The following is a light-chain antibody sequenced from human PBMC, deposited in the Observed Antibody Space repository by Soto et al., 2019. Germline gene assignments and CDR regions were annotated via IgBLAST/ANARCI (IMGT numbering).Light chain of an antibody. J-gene: IGKJ5*01. CDR1: QSFRGL. V-gene: IGKV3-11*01. CDR2: DAY. Sequence: EVVLTQSPVTLSLSPGERATLSCRASQSFRGLLAWYQQKPGQAPRLLIYDAYNRATGIPPRFSGSGSGNDFNLTISSLEPEDSAVYYCQQRHMWPITFGQGTRLEIK. CDR3: QQRHMWPIT.